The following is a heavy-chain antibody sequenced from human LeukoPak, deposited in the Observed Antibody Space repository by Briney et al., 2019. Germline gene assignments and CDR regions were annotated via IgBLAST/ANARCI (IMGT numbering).Heavy chain of an antibody. V-gene: IGHV1-8*01. J-gene: IGHJ6*03. D-gene: IGHD5-12*01. CDR3: ARAGYSGYFYYYYYMDV. Sequence: ASVKVSCKASGYTFTSYDINWVRQATGQGLEWMGRMNPNSGNTGYAQKFQGRVTMTRNTSISTAYMELSSLRSEDTAVYYCARAGYSGYFYYYYYMDVWGKGTTVTVSS. CDR2: MNPNSGNT. CDR1: GYTFTSYD.